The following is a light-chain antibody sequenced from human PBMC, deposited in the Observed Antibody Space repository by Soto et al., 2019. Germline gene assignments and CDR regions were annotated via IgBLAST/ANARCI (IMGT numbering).Light chain of an antibody. Sequence: ILMTQSPATLSVSPGERATLSCRASQSVSNNLAWYQQKPGQAPRLLIYDASTRATGIPARFSGSGSGTEFHLNHSGLQSEDFAVYYCQQYNNWPPWTFGQGTKVEIK. CDR3: QQYNNWPPWT. J-gene: IGKJ1*01. V-gene: IGKV3-15*01. CDR1: QSVSNN. CDR2: DAS.